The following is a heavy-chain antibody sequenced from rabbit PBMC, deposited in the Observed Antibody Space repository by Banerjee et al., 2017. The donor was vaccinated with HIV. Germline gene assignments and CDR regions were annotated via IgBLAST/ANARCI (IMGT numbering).Heavy chain of an antibody. CDR1: GFDFSSYS. Sequence: QLKESGGGLVQPGGSLKLSCKASGFDFSSYSMSWVRQAPGKGLEWIGYIDPIFGSTYYATWVDGRFTISSHNAQNTLYLQLNSLTAADTATYFCARGYDDYDARLDLWGPGTLVTVS. V-gene: IGHV1S7*01. D-gene: IGHD2-1*01. CDR3: ARGYDDYDARLDL. J-gene: IGHJ3*01. CDR2: IDPIFGST.